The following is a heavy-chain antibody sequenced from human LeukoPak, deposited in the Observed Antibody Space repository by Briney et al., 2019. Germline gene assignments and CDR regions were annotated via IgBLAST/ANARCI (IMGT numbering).Heavy chain of an antibody. CDR2: INPNSGGT. Sequence: GASVKVSCKASGYTFTGYYLHWVRQAPGQGLAWLGWINPNSGGTNYAQKFQGRVTMTSDTSISTAYMELSRLTSDDTAVYYCARNTRSTLAYDYWGQGTLVTVSS. CDR3: ARNTRSTLAYDY. CDR1: GYTFTGYY. J-gene: IGHJ4*02. V-gene: IGHV1-2*02. D-gene: IGHD1-1*01.